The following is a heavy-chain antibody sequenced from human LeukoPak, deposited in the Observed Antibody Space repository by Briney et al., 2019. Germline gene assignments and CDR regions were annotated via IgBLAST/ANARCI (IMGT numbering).Heavy chain of an antibody. J-gene: IGHJ4*02. Sequence: GGSLRLSCAASGFTVSSNYMSWVRQAPGKGLEWVSVIYSGGSTYYADSVRGRFTISRDNSKNTLYLQMNSLRAEDTAVYYCARDSAGWDSSGHVAYWGQGTLVTVSS. CDR2: IYSGGST. V-gene: IGHV3-66*02. D-gene: IGHD3-22*01. CDR1: GFTVSSNY. CDR3: ARDSAGWDSSGHVAY.